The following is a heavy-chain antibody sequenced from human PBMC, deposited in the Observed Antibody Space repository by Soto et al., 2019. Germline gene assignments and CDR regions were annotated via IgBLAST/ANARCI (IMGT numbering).Heavy chain of an antibody. CDR1: GFTFSTYT. V-gene: IGHV3-21*01. D-gene: IGHD2-21*01. Sequence: EVQLVESGGGLVKPGGSLRLSCAASGFTFSTYTMNWVRQAPGKGLEWVSSISGSESWIYYADSVKGRFTISRDNAKNSLYLQMNSLRAEDTAVYYCARDLYFLAFDIWGQGTMVTVSS. J-gene: IGHJ3*02. CDR3: ARDLYFLAFDI. CDR2: ISGSESWI.